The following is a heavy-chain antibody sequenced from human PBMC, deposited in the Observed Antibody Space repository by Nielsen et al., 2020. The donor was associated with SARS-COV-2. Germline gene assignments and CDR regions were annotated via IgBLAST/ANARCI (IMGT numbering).Heavy chain of an antibody. CDR2: IYYPGIYRGIT. J-gene: IGHJ4*02. CDR1: GGSIRSNY. CDR3: ARFYGDGPFDY. D-gene: IGHD4-17*01. Sequence: SETLSLTCAVSGGSIRSNYWWSWVRQSPGKGLEWIGYIYYPGIYRGITNYHPSLNSRVTISLDTSKNQFSLDLTSVTAADTAVYYCARFYGDGPFDYWGQGTLVTVPS. V-gene: IGHV4-4*02.